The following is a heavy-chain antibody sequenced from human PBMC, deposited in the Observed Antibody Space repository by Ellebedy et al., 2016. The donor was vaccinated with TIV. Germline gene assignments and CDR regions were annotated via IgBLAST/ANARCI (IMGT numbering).Heavy chain of an antibody. J-gene: IGHJ4*02. CDR1: GDSVSSNSAA. V-gene: IGHV6-1*01. D-gene: IGHD3/OR15-3a*01. Sequence: SQTLSLTCAISGDSVSSNSAAWNWIRQSPSRGLEWLGRTYYRSKWNTDYAVSVKSRITINADTSKNHISLQPNSVTPEDTAMYYCAGRGTAGTGFSYWGQGTLVTVSS. CDR3: AGRGTAGTGFSY. CDR2: TYYRSKWNT.